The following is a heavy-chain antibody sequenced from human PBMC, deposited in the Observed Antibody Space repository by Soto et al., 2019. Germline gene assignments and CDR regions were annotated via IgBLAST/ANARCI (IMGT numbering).Heavy chain of an antibody. CDR1: GFTFSVYW. J-gene: IGHJ4*02. D-gene: IGHD5-12*01. V-gene: IGHV3-74*01. CDR3: TRGRSGYSGYDPIDY. Sequence: LRLSCAASGFTFSVYWLHWVRQAPGKGLLWVSRIKSDGSSTGYADSVKGRFTISRDNANNTLYRQMNSLRAEDTAVYFCTRGRSGYSGYDPIDYWRQGTLVTVS. CDR2: IKSDGSST.